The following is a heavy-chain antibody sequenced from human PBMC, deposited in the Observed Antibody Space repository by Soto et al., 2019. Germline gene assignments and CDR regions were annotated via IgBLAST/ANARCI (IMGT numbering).Heavy chain of an antibody. CDR2: INHSGST. CDR3: AREKITGLFDY. V-gene: IGHV4-34*01. Sequence: SETLSLTCAVYGGSFSGYYWTWIRQPPGTGLEWIGEINHSGSTNYNPSLKSRVTISVDTSKNQFSLKLTSVTAADTAVYYCAREKITGLFDYWGQGTLVTSPQ. CDR1: GGSFSGYY. J-gene: IGHJ4*02. D-gene: IGHD2-8*02.